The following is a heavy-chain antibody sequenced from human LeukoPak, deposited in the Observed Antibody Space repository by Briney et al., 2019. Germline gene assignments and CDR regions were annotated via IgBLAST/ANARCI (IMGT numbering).Heavy chain of an antibody. J-gene: IGHJ5*02. CDR2: IYYSGST. Sequence: SQTLSLTCTVSGGSISSGGYYWGWIRQPPGKGLEWIGSIYYSGSTYYNPSLKSRVTISVDTSKNQFSLKLSSVAAAHTAVYYCARDPTAAGKGGWFDPWGQGTLVTVSS. CDR3: ARDPTAAGKGGWFDP. V-gene: IGHV4-39*02. D-gene: IGHD6-13*01. CDR1: GGSISSGGYY.